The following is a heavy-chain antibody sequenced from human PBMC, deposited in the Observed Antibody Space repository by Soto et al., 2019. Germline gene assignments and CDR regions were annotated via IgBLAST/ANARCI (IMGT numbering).Heavy chain of an antibody. D-gene: IGHD6-6*01. CDR3: AKGRFSSSSYYFDY. CDR1: GLTFSNYA. V-gene: IGHV3-23*01. Sequence: EVQLLESGGGLVQPRGSLRLSCEASGLTFSNYAMSWVRQAPGKGLQWVSTFSGSGGFTYYSDSVKGRFTVSRDNSENTLYLQMNSLRAEDTAVYYCAKGRFSSSSYYFDYWGQGILVTVSS. CDR2: FSGSGGFT. J-gene: IGHJ4*02.